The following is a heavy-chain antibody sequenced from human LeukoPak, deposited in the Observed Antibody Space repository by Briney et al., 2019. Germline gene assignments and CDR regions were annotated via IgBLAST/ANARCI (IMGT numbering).Heavy chain of an antibody. J-gene: IGHJ5*02. CDR1: GFTFSSYA. CDR2: ISGSGGST. CDR3: ARVSYCSSTSCYYKFGGWFDP. V-gene: IGHV3-23*01. D-gene: IGHD2-2*01. Sequence: QPGGSLRLSCAASGFTFSSYAMSWVRQAPGKGLEWVSAISGSGGSTYYADSVKGRFTISRDNSKNTLYLQMNSLRAEDTAVYYCARVSYCSSTSCYYKFGGWFDPWGQGTLVTVSS.